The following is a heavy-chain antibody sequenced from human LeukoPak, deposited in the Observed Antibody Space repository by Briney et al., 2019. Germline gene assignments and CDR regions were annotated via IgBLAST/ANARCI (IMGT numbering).Heavy chain of an antibody. CDR3: ARGMYSGSSPADY. Sequence: GGSLRLSCAASGXTVNSNYMSWVRQAPGKGLEWVSVIYSGGSTYYADSVKGRFTISRDNSKNTLYLQMNSLSAEDTAVYYCARGMYSGSSPADYWGQGTLVTVSS. J-gene: IGHJ4*02. CDR2: IYSGGST. D-gene: IGHD1-26*01. V-gene: IGHV3-53*01. CDR1: GXTVNSNY.